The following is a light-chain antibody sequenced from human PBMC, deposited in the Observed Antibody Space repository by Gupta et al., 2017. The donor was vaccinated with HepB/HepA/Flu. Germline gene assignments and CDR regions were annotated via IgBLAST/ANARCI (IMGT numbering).Light chain of an antibody. CDR2: DAS. J-gene: IGKJ4*01. CDR3: QQRSNRPLT. V-gene: IGKV3-11*01. CDR1: QSVSSY. Sequence: VLTQSPATLSLSPGERATLSCRASQSVSSYLAWYQQKPGQAPRLLIYDASNRATGIPARFSGSGSGTDFTLTISSLEPEDFAVYYCQQRSNRPLTFGGGTKVEIK.